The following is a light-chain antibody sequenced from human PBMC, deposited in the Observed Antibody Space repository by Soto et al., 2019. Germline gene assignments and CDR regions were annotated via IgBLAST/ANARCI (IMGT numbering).Light chain of an antibody. Sequence: EVVLTQSPATLSLSPVELATLSCMASQNVRTFLDWYQQKPGQAPRLLIYGASTRATGIPARFSGSGSGTEFTLTISSLQSEDFAVYYCQQYNNWPITFGQGTRLEIK. CDR1: QNVRTF. CDR2: GAS. CDR3: QQYNNWPIT. J-gene: IGKJ5*01. V-gene: IGKV3-15*01.